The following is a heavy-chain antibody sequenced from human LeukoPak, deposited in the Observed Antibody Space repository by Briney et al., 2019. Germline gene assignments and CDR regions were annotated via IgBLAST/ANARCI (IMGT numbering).Heavy chain of an antibody. D-gene: IGHD1-26*01. V-gene: IGHV4-30-2*01. CDR2: IYHSGST. J-gene: IGHJ4*02. CDR1: GGSISSGGYY. CDR3: ARDQGTVGALDY. Sequence: TLSLTCTVSGGSISSGGYYWSWIRQPPGKGLEWIGYIYHSGSTYYNPSLRSRVTISVDRSKNQFSLKLSSVTAADTAVYYCARDQGTVGALDYWGQGTLVTVSS.